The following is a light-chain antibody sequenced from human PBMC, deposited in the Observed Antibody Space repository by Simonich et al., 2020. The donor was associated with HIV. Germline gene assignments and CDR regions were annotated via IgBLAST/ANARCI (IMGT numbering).Light chain of an antibody. Sequence: QSALTQPASVSGSPGQSITISCTGTNSDVGGSNYVSWYQQHPGKAPKVMIYDVRKRPSGVSKRFSGSKSGNTASLTISGLQAEDEADYYCSSYTSSSTWVFGGGTKLTVL. J-gene: IGLJ3*02. V-gene: IGLV2-14*01. CDR3: SSYTSSSTWV. CDR1: NSDVGGSNY. CDR2: DVR.